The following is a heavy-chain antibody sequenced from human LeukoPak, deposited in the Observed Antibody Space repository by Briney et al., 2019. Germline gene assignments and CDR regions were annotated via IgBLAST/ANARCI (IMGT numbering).Heavy chain of an antibody. V-gene: IGHV1-69*13. CDR3: ARSFHSSGWYHDY. D-gene: IGHD6-19*01. Sequence: ASVKVSCKASGGTFSTYAISWVRQAPGQGLEWMGGILVIFGTANYAPEFQGRVTITADESTSTAYMELSSLRSEDTAVYYCARSFHSSGWYHDYWGQGTLVTVSS. CDR2: ILVIFGTA. CDR1: GGTFSTYA. J-gene: IGHJ4*02.